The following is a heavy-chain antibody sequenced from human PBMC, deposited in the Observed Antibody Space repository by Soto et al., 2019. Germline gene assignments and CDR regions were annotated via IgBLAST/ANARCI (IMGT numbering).Heavy chain of an antibody. J-gene: IGHJ4*02. CDR1: GFTFSSYA. CDR2: LSGGGDTT. CDR3: AKGRGGSGSLTPRVDF. Sequence: GGSLRLSCAASGFTFSSYAMSWVRQAPGKGLEWVSSLSGGGDTTSYADSVKGRFTVSRDGSKNTLYLQMSSLRAEDTALYYCAKGRGGSGSLTPRVDFWGQGTLVTVSS. D-gene: IGHD3-10*01. V-gene: IGHV3-23*01.